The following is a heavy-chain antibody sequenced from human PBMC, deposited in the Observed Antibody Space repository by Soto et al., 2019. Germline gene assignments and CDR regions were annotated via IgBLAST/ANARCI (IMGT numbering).Heavy chain of an antibody. CDR3: ASLNNWSSGDGRIDV. D-gene: IGHD1-26*01. Sequence: QVQLVQSGAEVKKPGSSVKVSCKASGGSFNTYTISWVRQAPGQGLQWMGGIIPIFGKPTYAQAFQGRVTRAADEQRSKVYMELRSLRSEDTALYYCASLNNWSSGDGRIDVWGRGTAVIVSS. CDR2: IIPIFGKP. J-gene: IGHJ6*02. V-gene: IGHV1-69*01. CDR1: GGSFNTYT.